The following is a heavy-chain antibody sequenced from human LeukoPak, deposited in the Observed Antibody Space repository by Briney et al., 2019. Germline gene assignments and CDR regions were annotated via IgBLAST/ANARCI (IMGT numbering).Heavy chain of an antibody. Sequence: GGSLRLSCAASGFTFSSYSMNWVRQAPGKGLEWVSYISSSSSTIHYADSVKGRFTISRDNAKNSLYLQMNSLRAEDTAVYYCARIDQWELLTFDYWGQGTLVTVSS. J-gene: IGHJ4*02. D-gene: IGHD1-26*01. CDR3: ARIDQWELLTFDY. V-gene: IGHV3-48*01. CDR2: ISSSSSTI. CDR1: GFTFSSYS.